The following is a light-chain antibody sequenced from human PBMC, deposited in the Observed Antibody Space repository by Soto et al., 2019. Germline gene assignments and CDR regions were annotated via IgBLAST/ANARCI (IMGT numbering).Light chain of an antibody. CDR2: DAT. V-gene: IGKV1-5*01. Sequence: DIPMTQSPSTLSASVGDRVTITCRASQSISSWLAWYQQKPGKAPNLLIYDATNLKSGVPSRFSGSGAGTEFTLTISSLQPDDFATYYCQQYNPYSWTFGQGTKVEIK. CDR3: QQYNPYSWT. J-gene: IGKJ1*01. CDR1: QSISSW.